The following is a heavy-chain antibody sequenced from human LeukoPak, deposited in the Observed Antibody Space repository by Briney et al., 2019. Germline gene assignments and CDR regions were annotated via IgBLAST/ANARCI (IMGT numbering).Heavy chain of an antibody. J-gene: IGHJ5*02. CDR3: ARGPAYYYGSGYWFDP. CDR1: GFTFSDYY. V-gene: IGHV3-11*04. CDR2: ISSSGSTI. Sequence: GGSLRLSCAASGFTFSDYYMSWIRQAPGKGLEWVSYISSSGSTIYYADSVKGRFTISRDNAKNSLYLQMNSLTAEDTAVYYCARGPAYYYGSGYWFDPWGQGTLVTVSS. D-gene: IGHD3-10*01.